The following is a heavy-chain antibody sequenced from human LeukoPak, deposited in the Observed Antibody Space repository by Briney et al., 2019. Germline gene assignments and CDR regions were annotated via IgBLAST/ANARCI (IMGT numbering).Heavy chain of an antibody. CDR1: GYTFTSYG. D-gene: IGHD3-3*01. J-gene: IGHJ6*02. CDR3: ARDPFSIFGVVTNYYYGMDV. Sequence: ASVKVSCKASGYTFTSYGISWVRQAPGQGLEWMGWISAYNGNTNYAQKLQGRVTMTTDTSTSTAYMELRSLRSDDTAVYYCARDPFSIFGVVTNYYYGMDVWGQGTTVTVSS. CDR2: ISAYNGNT. V-gene: IGHV1-18*01.